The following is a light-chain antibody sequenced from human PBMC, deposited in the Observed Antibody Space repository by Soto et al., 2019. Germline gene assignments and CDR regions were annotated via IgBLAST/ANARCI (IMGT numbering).Light chain of an antibody. V-gene: IGKV2D-29*01. CDR3: MQSIQLPFT. Sequence: EIVMTQTPLSLSVTPGQPASISCKSTQGLLHSEGRTYLDWYLQKPGQPPHVLIYEVSNRLSGVPDRFSGSGSGTAFQLKISRVEAEDVGVYYCMQSIQLPFTFGQGTRLDIK. CDR2: EVS. J-gene: IGKJ5*01. CDR1: QGLLHSEGRTY.